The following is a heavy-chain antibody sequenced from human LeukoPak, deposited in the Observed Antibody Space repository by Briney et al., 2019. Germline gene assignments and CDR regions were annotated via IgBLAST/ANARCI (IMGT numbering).Heavy chain of an antibody. D-gene: IGHD2-2*01. J-gene: IGHJ4*02. CDR3: ARSPRYQLPLPFDY. V-gene: IGHV4-4*07. CDR2: IYTSGST. CDR1: GGSISSYY. Sequence: SETLSLTCTVSGGSISSYYWSWIRQPAGKGLEWIGRIYTSGSTNYNPSLKSRVTMSVDTSKNQFSLKLSSVTAADTAVYYCARSPRYQLPLPFDYWGQGTLVTVSS.